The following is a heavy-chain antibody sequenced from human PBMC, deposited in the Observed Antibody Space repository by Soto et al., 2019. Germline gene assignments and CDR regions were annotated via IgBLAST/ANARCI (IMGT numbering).Heavy chain of an antibody. CDR3: AKRGYSSGWHHDY. J-gene: IGHJ4*02. CDR2: ISYDGSNK. CDR1: GFTFSSYG. Sequence: GGSLRLSCAASGFTFSSYGMHWVRQAPGKGLEWVAVISYDGSNKYYADSVKGRFTISRDNSKNTLYLQMNSLRAEDTAVYYCAKRGYSSGWHHDYWGQGTLVTVSS. V-gene: IGHV3-30*18. D-gene: IGHD6-19*01.